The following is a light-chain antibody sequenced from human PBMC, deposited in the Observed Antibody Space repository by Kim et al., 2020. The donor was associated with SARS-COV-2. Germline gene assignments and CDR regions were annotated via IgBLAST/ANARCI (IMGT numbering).Light chain of an antibody. CDR1: QSISSW. CDR3: QQYNSYSPTWT. J-gene: IGKJ1*01. CDR2: DAS. V-gene: IGKV1-5*01. Sequence: GDRVPIPCRGSQSISSWLAWYQQKPGKGPKLLIYDASRLESGVPSRFSGSGSGTEFTLTISSLQPDDFATYYCQQYNSYSPTWTFGQGTKVDIK.